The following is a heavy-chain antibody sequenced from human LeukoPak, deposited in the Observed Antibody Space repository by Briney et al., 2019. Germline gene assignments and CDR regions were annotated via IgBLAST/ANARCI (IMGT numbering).Heavy chain of an antibody. CDR3: ARDWEGRDGYNYDY. J-gene: IGHJ4*02. V-gene: IGHV3-7*01. CDR1: GFTFSSYW. Sequence: GGSLRLSCAASGFTFSSYWMSWVRQAPGKGLEWVANIKQDGSEKYYVDSVKGRFTISRDNAKNSLYLQMNSLRAEDTAVYYCARDWEGRDGYNYDYWGQGTLVTVSS. D-gene: IGHD5-24*01. CDR2: IKQDGSEK.